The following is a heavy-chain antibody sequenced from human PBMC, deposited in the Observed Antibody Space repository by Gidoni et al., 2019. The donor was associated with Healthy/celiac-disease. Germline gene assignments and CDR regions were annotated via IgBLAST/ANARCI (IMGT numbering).Heavy chain of an antibody. CDR3: AKDRRNWNYVDY. V-gene: IGHV3-9*01. CDR1: GFTFDDYA. CDR2: FSWNSGSI. Sequence: EVQLVESGGGLVQPGRSLRLSCAASGFTFDDYAMHWVRQAPGQGLEWVSGFSWNSGSIGYADSVKGRFTISRDNAKNSLYLQMNSLRAEDTALYYCAKDRRNWNYVDYWGQGTLVTVSS. D-gene: IGHD1-20*01. J-gene: IGHJ4*02.